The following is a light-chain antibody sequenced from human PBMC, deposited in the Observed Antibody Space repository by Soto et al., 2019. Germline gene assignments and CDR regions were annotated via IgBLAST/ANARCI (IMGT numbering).Light chain of an antibody. CDR1: NSEIGDYNY. Sequence: QSVLTQPASVSGSPGQSITISCTGANSEIGDYNYVSWYQQHPGKAPKLIIYEVTNRPSGISNRFSGSRSGNTASLTISGLQAEDEAHYYCISFRGTDSPYVFGTGTKVTVL. V-gene: IGLV2-14*01. CDR2: EVT. J-gene: IGLJ1*01. CDR3: ISFRGTDSPYV.